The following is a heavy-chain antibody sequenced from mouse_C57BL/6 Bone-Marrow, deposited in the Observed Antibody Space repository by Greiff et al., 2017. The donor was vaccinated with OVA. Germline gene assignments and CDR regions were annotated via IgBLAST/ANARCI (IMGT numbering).Heavy chain of an antibody. CDR3: ARGFEGYYAMDY. V-gene: IGHV1-76*01. CDR2: IYPGSGNT. J-gene: IGHJ4*01. Sequence: QVQLKQSGAELVRPGASVKLSCKASGYTFTDYYINWVKQRPGQGLEWIARIYPGSGNTYYNEKFKGKATLTADKSSSTAYMQLSSLTSEDSAVYFCARGFEGYYAMDYWGQGTSVTVSS. CDR1: GYTFTDYY.